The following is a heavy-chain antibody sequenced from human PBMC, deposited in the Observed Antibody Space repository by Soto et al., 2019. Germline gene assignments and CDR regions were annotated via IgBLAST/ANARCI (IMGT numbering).Heavy chain of an antibody. J-gene: IGHJ5*02. V-gene: IGHV4-61*01. CDR3: ARQVEMATIVRFDP. CDR1: GGSVSSGSYY. CDR2: IYYSGST. D-gene: IGHD5-12*01. Sequence: SETLSLTCTVSGGSVSSGSYYWSWIRQPPGKGLEWIGYIYYSGSTNYNPSLKSRVTISVDTSKNQFSLKLSSVAAADTAVYYCARQVEMATIVRFDPWGQGTLVTVSS.